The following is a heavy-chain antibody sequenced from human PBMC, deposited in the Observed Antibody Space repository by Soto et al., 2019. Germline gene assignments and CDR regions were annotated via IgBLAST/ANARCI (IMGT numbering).Heavy chain of an antibody. CDR1: GFTFRSYA. D-gene: IGHD3-3*01. V-gene: IGHV3-23*01. Sequence: GGSLRLSCAASGFTFRSYAMSWVRQAPGKGLEWVSAICGSGGSTYYADSVKGRFTISRYNSKNTLYLQMNSLRAEDTAVYYCAKAWVLRFLEWWGYYFDYWGQGTLVTVSS. CDR3: AKAWVLRFLEWWGYYFDY. J-gene: IGHJ4*02. CDR2: ICGSGGST.